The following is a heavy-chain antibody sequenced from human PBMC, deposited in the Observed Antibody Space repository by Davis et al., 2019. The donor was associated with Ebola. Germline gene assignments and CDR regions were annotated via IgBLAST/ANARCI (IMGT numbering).Heavy chain of an antibody. CDR1: GFTFSSYW. J-gene: IGHJ4*02. CDR2: IKQDGSEK. V-gene: IGHV3-7*01. Sequence: GESLKISCAASGFTFSSYWMSWVRQAPGKGLEWVANIKQDGSEKYYVDSVKGRFTISRDNSKNTLYLQMNSLRAEDTAVYYCARVDIAVAGSLPFDYWGQGTLVTVSS. D-gene: IGHD6-19*01. CDR3: ARVDIAVAGSLPFDY.